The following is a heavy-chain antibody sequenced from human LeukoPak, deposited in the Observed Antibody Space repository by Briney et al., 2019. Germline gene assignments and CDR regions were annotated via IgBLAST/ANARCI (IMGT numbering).Heavy chain of an antibody. CDR2: IRSKAYGGTT. Sequence: GGSLRLSCRTSGFNFGDYAMSWVRQAPGKGLEWVGFIRSKAYGGTTEYAASVKGRFTISRDDSKSIAYLQMNSLKTEDTAVYYCTRHRSSYGDYTYLDYWGQGTLVTVSS. D-gene: IGHD4-17*01. CDR3: TRHRSSYGDYTYLDY. CDR1: GFNFGDYA. V-gene: IGHV3-49*04. J-gene: IGHJ4*02.